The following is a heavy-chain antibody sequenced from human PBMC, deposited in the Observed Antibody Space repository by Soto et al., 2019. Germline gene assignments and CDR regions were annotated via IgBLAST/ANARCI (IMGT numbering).Heavy chain of an antibody. J-gene: IGHJ4*02. Sequence: SETLSLTCTVSGGSISSYDWGWIRQPPGKGLEWIGSIYYGGSTYYNPSLKSRVTISVDTSKNQFSLKLSSVTAADTAVYYCASGLRFFDAGFDYWGQGTLVTVSS. V-gene: IGHV4-39*07. CDR1: GGSISSYD. CDR2: IYYGGST. D-gene: IGHD3-3*01. CDR3: ASGLRFFDAGFDY.